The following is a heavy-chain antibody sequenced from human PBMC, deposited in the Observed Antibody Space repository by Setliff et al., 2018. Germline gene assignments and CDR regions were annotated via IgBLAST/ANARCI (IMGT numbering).Heavy chain of an antibody. J-gene: IGHJ4*02. D-gene: IGHD1-1*01. CDR3: ARTGTYRYFDY. CDR2: IYYRGDT. Sequence: SETLSLTCTVSGASLSSGTYYWGWIRQPPGKGLEWIRRIYYRGDTYYNASLKGRLTISVDTAQNQFSLRLTSVTAADTAVYYCARTGTYRYFDYWGQGALVTVSS. V-gene: IGHV4-39*01. CDR1: GASLSSGTYY.